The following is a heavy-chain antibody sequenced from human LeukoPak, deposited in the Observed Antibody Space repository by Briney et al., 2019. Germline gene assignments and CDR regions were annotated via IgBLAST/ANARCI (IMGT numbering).Heavy chain of an antibody. CDR1: GYSFTSYW. CDR3: PRHRDRGRVGASPWSDY. V-gene: IGHV5-51*01. Sequence: GESLKISRKGSGYSFTSYWIGWVRQMPGKGLEWMGIIYPGDSDTRYSPSFQGQVTISADKSISTAYLQWSSLKASDTAMYYCPRHRDRGRVGASPWSDYWGQGTLVTVSS. D-gene: IGHD1-26*01. J-gene: IGHJ4*02. CDR2: IYPGDSDT.